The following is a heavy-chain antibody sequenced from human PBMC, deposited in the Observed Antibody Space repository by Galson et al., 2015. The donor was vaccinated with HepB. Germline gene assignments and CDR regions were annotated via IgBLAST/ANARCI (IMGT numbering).Heavy chain of an antibody. CDR1: GFTFNTYA. CDR2: ISGGGGRT. J-gene: IGHJ5*02. V-gene: IGHV3-23*01. Sequence: SLRLSCAASGFTFNTYAMAWVRQAPGKGLEGVSVISGGGGRTYHADSVKGRFTISRDNSKNTLFLQMNSLRAEDTAVYYCARVKCSSSGCWFDPWGQGTLVTVSS. CDR3: ARVKCSSSGCWFDP. D-gene: IGHD6-6*01.